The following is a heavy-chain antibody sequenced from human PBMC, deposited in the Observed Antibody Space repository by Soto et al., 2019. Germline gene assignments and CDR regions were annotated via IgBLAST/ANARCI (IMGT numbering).Heavy chain of an antibody. CDR3: ARDSATGHDYHSYAY. CDR2: ISPDSGGT. J-gene: IGHJ4*02. V-gene: IGHV1-2*02. D-gene: IGHD3-16*01. Sequence: GASVKVSCKTSGYTFTGYYIHWVRQAPGQGLEWMGWISPDSGGTNYAQKFQGRVTMTRDTSISTAYMELSWLKSDDTAVYYCARDSATGHDYHSYAYWGQGTLVTVSS. CDR1: GYTFTGYY.